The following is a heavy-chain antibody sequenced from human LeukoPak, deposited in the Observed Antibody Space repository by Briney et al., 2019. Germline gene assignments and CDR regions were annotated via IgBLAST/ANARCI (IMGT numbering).Heavy chain of an antibody. V-gene: IGHV1-69*04. CDR1: GGTFTSYA. CDR2: INPILGIA. D-gene: IGHD3-22*01. J-gene: IGHJ4*02. CDR3: ARCLTYYYDSSGYYYPY. Sequence: SVKVSCKASGGTFTSYAISWVRQAPGQGLEWMGRINPILGIANYAQKFKGSVTITADKSTSTASMELSSLRSEDTAVYYCARCLTYYYDSSGYYYPYWGEGTLSPSPQ.